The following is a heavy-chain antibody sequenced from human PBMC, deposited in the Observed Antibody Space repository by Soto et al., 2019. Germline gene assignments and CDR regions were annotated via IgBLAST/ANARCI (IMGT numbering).Heavy chain of an antibody. D-gene: IGHD3-16*02. Sequence: QVRLVESGGGVVQPRRSLRLSCAASGFTFNSYGMHWVRQAPGKGLEWVAVISYDGRDKYYADSVKGRFTISRDESKNXLXPQMNSLRVEDTAVYYCAKDPDDYVWGSYRYSLPDYWGQGTLVTVSS. V-gene: IGHV3-30*18. CDR3: AKDPDDYVWGSYRYSLPDY. J-gene: IGHJ4*02. CDR1: GFTFNSYG. CDR2: ISYDGRDK.